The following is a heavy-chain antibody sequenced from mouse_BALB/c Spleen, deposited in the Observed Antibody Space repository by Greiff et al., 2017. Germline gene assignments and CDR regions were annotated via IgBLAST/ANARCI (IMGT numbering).Heavy chain of an antibody. Sequence: DVQLVESGGGLVKPGGSLKLSCAASGFTFSDYYMYWVRQTPEKRLEWVATISDGGSYTYYPDSVKGRFTISRDNAKNNLYLQMSSLKSEDTAMYYCARDGITTATDWFAYWGQGTLVTVSA. V-gene: IGHV5-4*02. J-gene: IGHJ3*01. CDR3: ARDGITTATDWFAY. CDR2: ISDGGSYT. D-gene: IGHD1-2*01. CDR1: GFTFSDYY.